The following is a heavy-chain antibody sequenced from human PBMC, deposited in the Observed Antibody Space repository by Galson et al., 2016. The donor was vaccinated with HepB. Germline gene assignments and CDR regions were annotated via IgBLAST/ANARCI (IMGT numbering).Heavy chain of an antibody. J-gene: IGHJ6*02. Sequence: SLRLSCAASGLTFSSYGMHWVRQAPGKGLEWVAVIWYDGSNKYYADSVKGRFTISRDNSKNTLYLQMNSLRAEDTAVYYCARGSNYFDYYYYGMDVWGQGTTVTVSS. CDR1: GLTFSSYG. V-gene: IGHV3-33*01. CDR2: IWYDGSNK. D-gene: IGHD4-11*01. CDR3: ARGSNYFDYYYYGMDV.